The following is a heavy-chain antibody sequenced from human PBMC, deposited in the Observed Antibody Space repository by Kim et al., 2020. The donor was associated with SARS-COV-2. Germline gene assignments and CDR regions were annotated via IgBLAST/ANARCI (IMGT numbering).Heavy chain of an antibody. CDR2: INHSGST. J-gene: IGHJ4*02. CDR1: GGSFSGYY. CDR3: ARGFLSMVRAFDY. Sequence: SETLSLTCAVYGGSFSGYYWSWIRQPPGKGLEWIGEINHSGSTNYNPSLKSRVTISVDTSKNQFSLKLSSVTAADTAVYYCARGFLSMVRAFDYWGQGTLVTVSS. D-gene: IGHD3-10*01. V-gene: IGHV4-34*01.